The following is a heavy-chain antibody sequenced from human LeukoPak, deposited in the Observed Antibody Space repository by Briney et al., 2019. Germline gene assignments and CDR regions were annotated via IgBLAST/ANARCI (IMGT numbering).Heavy chain of an antibody. D-gene: IGHD5-24*01. CDR1: GFTFSGYW. V-gene: IGHV3-7*01. CDR2: INPDGSQK. J-gene: IGHJ4*02. CDR3: AAWTDRGYNF. Sequence: GESLRLSCAASGFTFSGYWMNWVRQAPGKGLEWVANINPDGSQKKFVDSVRGRFTMSRDNAKNPLYLQMNSLRVEDTAVFYCAAWTDRGYNFWGQGTLVTVSS.